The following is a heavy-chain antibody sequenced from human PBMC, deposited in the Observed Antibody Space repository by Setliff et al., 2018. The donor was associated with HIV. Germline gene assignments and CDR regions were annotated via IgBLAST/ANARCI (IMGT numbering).Heavy chain of an antibody. D-gene: IGHD2-15*01. CDR1: GGTFRSKG. CDR2: IIPIFGST. Sequence: ASVKVSCKASGGTFRSKGISWVRQAPGQGLEWMGGIIPIFGSTSYAQKFQGRVTMTRDTSTSTVYMELSSLRSEDTAVYYCARAGVVVAATSYYYGMDVWGQGTTVTVSS. J-gene: IGHJ6*02. CDR3: ARAGVVVAATSYYYGMDV. V-gene: IGHV1-69*05.